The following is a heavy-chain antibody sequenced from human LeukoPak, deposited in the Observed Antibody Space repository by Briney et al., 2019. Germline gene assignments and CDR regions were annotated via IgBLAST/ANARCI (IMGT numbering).Heavy chain of an antibody. V-gene: IGHV4-61*01. Sequence: PSETLSLTCTVSGGSVGSGSYYWSWIRQPPGKGLEWIGYIYYSGSTNYNPSLKSRVTISVDTSKNQFSLKLSSVTAADTAVYYCARVSAGGYCSSTSCTEGMDVWGQGTTVTVSS. J-gene: IGHJ6*02. D-gene: IGHD2-2*01. CDR2: IYYSGST. CDR1: GGSVGSGSYY. CDR3: ARVSAGGYCSSTSCTEGMDV.